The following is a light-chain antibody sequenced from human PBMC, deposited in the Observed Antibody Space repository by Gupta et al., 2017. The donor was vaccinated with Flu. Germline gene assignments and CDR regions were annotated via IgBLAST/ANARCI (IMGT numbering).Light chain of an antibody. J-gene: IGKJ2*03. CDR2: KTS. Sequence: DIQLTQSPSTLSASVGDSVPITCRASQSITQWLAWYQQKSGKAPNLLIYKTSTLEHGVPSRFSGSRSGSEFTLTISGLQPDDFATYYCQYYGSYSRSFGQGTKLEI. CDR1: QSITQW. V-gene: IGKV1-5*03. CDR3: QYYGSYSRS.